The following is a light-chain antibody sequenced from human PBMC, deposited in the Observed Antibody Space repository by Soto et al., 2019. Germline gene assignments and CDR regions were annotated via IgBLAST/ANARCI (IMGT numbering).Light chain of an antibody. CDR3: QQYFSSPLT. CDR2: WAS. V-gene: IGKV4-1*01. Sequence: DIVMTQSPDSLAVSVGERATINCRSSQSVLYSSTNKNYLAWYQQKPGQAPELLIYWASTRESGVPDRLSGSGSGTDFTLTISSLQAEDVAVYFCQQYFSSPLTFGGGTKVEIK. J-gene: IGKJ4*01. CDR1: QSVLYSSTNKNY.